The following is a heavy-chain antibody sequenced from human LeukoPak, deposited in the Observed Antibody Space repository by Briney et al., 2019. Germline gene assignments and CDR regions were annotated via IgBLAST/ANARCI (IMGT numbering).Heavy chain of an antibody. CDR3: ARANRLAVAGTLFPEENEFSPWFDP. CDR2: IYYSGST. Sequence: PSETLSLTCTVSGGSISSSSYYWGWIRQPPGKGLEWIGSIYYSGSTYYNPSLKSRVTISVDTSKNQFSLKLSSVTAADTAVYYCARANRLAVAGTLFPEENEFSPWFDPWGQGTLVTVSS. CDR1: GGSISSSSYY. V-gene: IGHV4-39*07. D-gene: IGHD6-19*01. J-gene: IGHJ5*02.